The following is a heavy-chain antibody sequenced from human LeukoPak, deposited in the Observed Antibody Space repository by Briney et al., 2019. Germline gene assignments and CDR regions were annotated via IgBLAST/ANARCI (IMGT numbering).Heavy chain of an antibody. V-gene: IGHV7-4-1*02. J-gene: IGHJ3*02. CDR3: AREAPGNGGAPDSFDI. CDR1: GGTFSSYA. CDR2: INTNTGNP. Sequence: ASVKVSCKASGGTFSSYAISWVRHAPGQGLEWMGWINTNTGNPTYAQGFTGRFVFSLDTSVSTAYLQISSLKAEDTAVYYCAREAPGNGGAPDSFDIWGQGTMVTVSS. D-gene: IGHD1-1*01.